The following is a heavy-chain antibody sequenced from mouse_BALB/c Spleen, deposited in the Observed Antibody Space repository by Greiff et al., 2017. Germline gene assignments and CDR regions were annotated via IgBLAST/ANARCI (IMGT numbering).Heavy chain of an antibody. CDR3: ARRLTTVVEPSFAY. V-gene: IGHV5-6-5*01. Sequence: DVHLVESGGGLVKPGGSLKLSCAASGFTFSSYAMSWVRQTPEKRLEWVASISSGGSTYYPDSVKGRFTISRDNARNILYLQMSSLRSEDTAMYYCARRLTTVVEPSFAYWGQGTLVTVSA. CDR2: ISSGGST. J-gene: IGHJ3*01. CDR1: GFTFSSYA. D-gene: IGHD1-1*01.